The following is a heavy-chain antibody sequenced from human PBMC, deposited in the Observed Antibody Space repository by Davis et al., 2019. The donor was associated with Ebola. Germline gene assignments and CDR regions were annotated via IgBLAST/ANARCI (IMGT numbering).Heavy chain of an antibody. J-gene: IGHJ4*02. CDR1: GFTFSSYG. Sequence: GESLEISCAASGFTFSSYGMHWVRQALGKGLEWVAVIWYDGSNKYYADSVKGRFTISRDNSKNTLYLQMNSLRAEDTAVYYCARSISEWELLSPDYWGQGTLVTVSS. V-gene: IGHV3-33*01. D-gene: IGHD1-26*01. CDR2: IWYDGSNK. CDR3: ARSISEWELLSPDY.